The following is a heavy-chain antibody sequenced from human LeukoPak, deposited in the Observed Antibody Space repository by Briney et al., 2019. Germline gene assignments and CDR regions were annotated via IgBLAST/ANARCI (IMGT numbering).Heavy chain of an antibody. V-gene: IGHV1-69*01. J-gene: IGHJ6*02. D-gene: IGHD3-10*01. CDR1: GGTFSSYA. CDR2: IIPIFGTA. Sequence: SVKVSCKASGGTFSSYAISWVRHAPGQGLEWMGGIIPIFGTANYAQKFQGRVTITADESTSTAYMELSGLRSEDTAVYYCARDLGYGSGSYSRYYYYYGMDVWGQGTTVTVSS. CDR3: ARDLGYGSGSYSRYYYYYGMDV.